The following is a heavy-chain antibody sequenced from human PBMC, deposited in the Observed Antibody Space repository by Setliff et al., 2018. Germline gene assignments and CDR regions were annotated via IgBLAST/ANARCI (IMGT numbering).Heavy chain of an antibody. Sequence: SETLSLTCNVSGYPISRGFYWSWIRQPPGKGLEWIGFIFYSGDTNSNPSLKSRVAMSVDTSKNQFSLKLNSVTAADTATYYCARDRSYYASGSFTKWFDYWGQGALVTVSS. J-gene: IGHJ4*02. D-gene: IGHD3-10*01. V-gene: IGHV4-59*01. CDR3: ARDRSYYASGSFTKWFDY. CDR1: GYPISRGFY. CDR2: IFYSGDT.